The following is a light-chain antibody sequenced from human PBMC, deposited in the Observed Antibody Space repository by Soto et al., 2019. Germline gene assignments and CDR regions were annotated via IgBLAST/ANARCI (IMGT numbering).Light chain of an antibody. J-gene: IGKJ2*01. CDR2: GAS. CDR1: QSVSKAY. Sequence: EIVLTQSPGTLSLSPGERATLSCRASQSVSKAYLAWYQQKPGQAPGLLIYGASNRATGIPERFSGSGSGTDFILTISRLEPEDFALYYCQQYGSSPYTFGQGTKLEIK. CDR3: QQYGSSPYT. V-gene: IGKV3-20*01.